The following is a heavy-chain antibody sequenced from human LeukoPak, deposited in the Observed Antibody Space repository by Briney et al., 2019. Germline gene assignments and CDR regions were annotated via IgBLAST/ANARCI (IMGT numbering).Heavy chain of an antibody. Sequence: SETLSLTCTVSGGSISSYYWSWIRQPPGKGLEGIGYIYYSGSTNYNPSLKSRVTISVDTSKNQFSLKLSSVTAADTAVYYCARYSYADWFDPWGQGTLVTVSS. J-gene: IGHJ5*02. V-gene: IGHV4-59*01. CDR1: GGSISSYY. CDR3: ARYSYADWFDP. D-gene: IGHD5-18*01. CDR2: IYYSGST.